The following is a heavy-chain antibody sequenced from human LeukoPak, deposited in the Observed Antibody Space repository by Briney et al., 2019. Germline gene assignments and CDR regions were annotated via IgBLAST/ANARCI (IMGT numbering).Heavy chain of an antibody. D-gene: IGHD3-22*01. V-gene: IGHV1-2*02. CDR3: ARDERYDSSGYPFDY. Sequence: ASVKVSFKASGYTFTVYFMHWGRQAPGQGLEWMGWINPNSGGTNYAQKFQGRVTMTRDTSISTAYMELRRLRSDDTAVYYCARDERYDSSGYPFDYWGQGTLVTVSS. J-gene: IGHJ4*02. CDR2: INPNSGGT. CDR1: GYTFTVYF.